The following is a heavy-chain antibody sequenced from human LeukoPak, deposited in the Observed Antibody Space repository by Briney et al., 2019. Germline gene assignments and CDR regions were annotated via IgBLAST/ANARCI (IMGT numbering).Heavy chain of an antibody. V-gene: IGHV3-23*01. CDR2: INAGGGAT. D-gene: IGHD2-15*01. CDR1: GFTFSSTA. Sequence: GGSLRLSCAASGFTFSSTAMSWVRQAPGKGLEWVSSINAGGGATYYADSVKGRFTISRDNPKNTLHLQLNSLRAEDTALYYCAKSCGGTCYVYGMDVWGQGTTVTVSS. J-gene: IGHJ6*02. CDR3: AKSCGGTCYVYGMDV.